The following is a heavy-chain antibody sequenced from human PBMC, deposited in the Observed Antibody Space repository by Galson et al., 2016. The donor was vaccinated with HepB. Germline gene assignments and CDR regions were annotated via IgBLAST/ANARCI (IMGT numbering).Heavy chain of an antibody. Sequence: SVKVSCKASGYTFTNYAISWVRQAPGQGLEWMGWISAYNGNTNYAQNLQGRVTMTTDTSTSTAYMELRSLRSDDTAVYYCARDGFGIVVPAATDYYGMDVWGQGTTVTVSS. J-gene: IGHJ6*02. D-gene: IGHD2-2*01. CDR2: ISAYNGNT. CDR3: ARDGFGIVVPAATDYYGMDV. CDR1: GYTFTNYA. V-gene: IGHV1-18*01.